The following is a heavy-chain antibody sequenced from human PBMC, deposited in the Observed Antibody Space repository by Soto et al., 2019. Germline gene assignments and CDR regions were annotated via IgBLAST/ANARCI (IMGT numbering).Heavy chain of an antibody. CDR3: ARARFDSWSHIYYGLDV. V-gene: IGHV4-34*01. D-gene: IGHD3-3*01. CDR1: GGSFSGYS. J-gene: IGHJ6*02. CDR2: INHSGTT. Sequence: PSETLSLTCAVYGGSFSGYSWTWLRQPPGKGLEWIGEINHSGTTDYNPALKSRATMSADTSKNQFSLRMTSVTAADTAVYYCARARFDSWSHIYYGLDVWGQGTTVTVSS.